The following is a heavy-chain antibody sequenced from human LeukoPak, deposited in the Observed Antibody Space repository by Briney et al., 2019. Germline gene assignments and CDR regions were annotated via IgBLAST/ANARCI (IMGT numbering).Heavy chain of an antibody. D-gene: IGHD6-13*01. Sequence: GGSLRLSCAASGFAFSSYTRNWVRQAPGKGLEWVSSISSSSGYIYYADSVKGRFTISRDNAKSSLYLQINRMRAADTAVYYSTRDQLVAADDATYYPYGMDVWGRGTTVTVSS. CDR1: GFAFSSYT. V-gene: IGHV3-21*01. CDR2: ISSSSGYI. J-gene: IGHJ6*02. CDR3: TRDQLVAADDATYYPYGMDV.